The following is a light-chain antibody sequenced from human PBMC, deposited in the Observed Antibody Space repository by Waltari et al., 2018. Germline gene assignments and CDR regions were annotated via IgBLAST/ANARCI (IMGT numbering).Light chain of an antibody. Sequence: SSELTQDPTVSVALGQTVRITCQGDSLRRYYASWYRQRPGPAPILLIYGNNNRPSGIPDRFSVSTSGNMASLTITGAQAEDEADYYCHSRDTTTNRVFGRGTKLTVV. CDR2: GNN. V-gene: IGLV3-19*01. CDR1: SLRRYY. CDR3: HSRDTTTNRV. J-gene: IGLJ3*02.